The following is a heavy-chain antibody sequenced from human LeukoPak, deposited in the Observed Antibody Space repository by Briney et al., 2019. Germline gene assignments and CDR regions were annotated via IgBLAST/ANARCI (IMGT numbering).Heavy chain of an antibody. CDR2: INPNSGST. CDR3: ARPYAAAPLDAFDI. D-gene: IGHD6-25*01. Sequence: ASVKVSCKSSGYTFTGYYMHWVRQAPGQGLEWMGWINPNSGSTNYAQKFQGRVTMTRDTSISTAYMELSRLRSDDTAVYYCARPYAAAPLDAFDIWGQGTMVTVSS. J-gene: IGHJ3*02. CDR1: GYTFTGYY. V-gene: IGHV1-2*02.